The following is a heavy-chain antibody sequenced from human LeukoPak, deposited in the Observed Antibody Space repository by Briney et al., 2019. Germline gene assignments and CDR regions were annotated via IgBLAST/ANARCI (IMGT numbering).Heavy chain of an antibody. Sequence: PGRSLRLSCAASGFTFSSYGMHWVRQAPGKGLEWVAVISYDGSNKYYADSVKGRFTIPRDNSKNTLYLQMNSLRAEDTAVYYCAKSNREDIVVVPAALRDYYFDYWGQGTLVTVSS. CDR1: GFTFSSYG. CDR2: ISYDGSNK. V-gene: IGHV3-30*18. CDR3: AKSNREDIVVVPAALRDYYFDY. J-gene: IGHJ4*02. D-gene: IGHD2-2*01.